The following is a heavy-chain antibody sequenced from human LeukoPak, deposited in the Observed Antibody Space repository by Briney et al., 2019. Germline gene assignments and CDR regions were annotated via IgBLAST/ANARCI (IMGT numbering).Heavy chain of an antibody. CDR2: ISAYNGNT. CDR1: GGTFSIYA. D-gene: IGHD2-2*01. Sequence: ASVKVSCKASGGTFSIYAISWVRRAPGQGLELMGWISAYNGNTKYAQKLQGRVTMTTDTSTSTAYMELRSLRSDDTAVYYCARDREYQLLPFDYWGQGTLVTVSS. V-gene: IGHV1-18*01. CDR3: ARDREYQLLPFDY. J-gene: IGHJ4*02.